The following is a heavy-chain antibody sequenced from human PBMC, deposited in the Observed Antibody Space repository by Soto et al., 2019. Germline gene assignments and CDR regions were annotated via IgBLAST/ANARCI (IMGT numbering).Heavy chain of an antibody. CDR2: IRSKAYGGTT. CDR1: GFTFGDYA. J-gene: IGHJ4*02. D-gene: IGHD3-10*01. Sequence: GGSLRLSCTASGFTFGDYAMSWVRQAPGKGLEWVGFIRSKAYGGTTEYAASVKGRFTISRDDSKSIAYLQMNSLKTEDTAVYYCTRWYYSKRGDYWGQGTMVTVYS. V-gene: IGHV3-49*04. CDR3: TRWYYSKRGDY.